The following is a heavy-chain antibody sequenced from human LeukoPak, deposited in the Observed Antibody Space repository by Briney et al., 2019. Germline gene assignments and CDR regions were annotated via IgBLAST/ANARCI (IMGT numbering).Heavy chain of an antibody. D-gene: IGHD3-22*01. CDR3: ARVRVSSGHHPRYFDY. CDR2: INHSGST. J-gene: IGHJ4*02. Sequence: PSETLSLTRAVYGGSFSGYYWSWIRQPPGKGLEWIGEINHSGSTNYNPSLKSRVTISVDTSKNQFSLKLSSVTAADTAVYYCARVRVSSGHHPRYFDYWGQGTLVTVTS. V-gene: IGHV4-34*01. CDR1: GGSFSGYY.